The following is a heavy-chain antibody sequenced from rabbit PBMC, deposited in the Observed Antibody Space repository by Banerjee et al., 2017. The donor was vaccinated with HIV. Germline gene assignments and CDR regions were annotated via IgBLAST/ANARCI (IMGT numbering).Heavy chain of an antibody. CDR3: ARVGGSSGWGLDL. D-gene: IGHD4-1*01. Sequence: QSLEESGGDLVKPGASLTLTCTASGFSFSSNAYMCWVRQAPGKGLEWIGCIYTGSSGNTYYASWANGRFTISRSTSLNTVTLQMTSLTAADTATYFCARVGGSSGWGLDLWGQGTLVTVS. CDR2: IYTGSSGNT. J-gene: IGHJ4*01. CDR1: GFSFSSNAY. V-gene: IGHV1S40*01.